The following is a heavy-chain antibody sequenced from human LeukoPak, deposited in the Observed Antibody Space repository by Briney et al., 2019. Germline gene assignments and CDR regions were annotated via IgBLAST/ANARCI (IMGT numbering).Heavy chain of an antibody. J-gene: IGHJ4*02. CDR3: AKHWDH. CDR2: ISTSGGRT. V-gene: IGHV3-23*01. D-gene: IGHD1-1*01. CDR1: GFTFTSYD. Sequence: GGSLRLSCEASGFTFTSYDMSWVRQAPGKGMEWGSTISTSGGRTYYADTVKGRFTISRDNSKSTLHLQMNSPRVEDTAVYYCAKHWDHWGQGTLVTVSS.